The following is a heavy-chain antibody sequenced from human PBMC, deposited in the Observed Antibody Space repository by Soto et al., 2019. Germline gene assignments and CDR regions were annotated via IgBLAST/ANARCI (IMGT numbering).Heavy chain of an antibody. J-gene: IGHJ4*02. Sequence: ESGPTLVNPTQTLTLTCTFSGFSLSTSGVAVGWIRQPPGKALEWIALIYWDGEKRYSPSLKTSRTITKDTSKNQVVLSMTNMGHADTATYYCAHLSDLHFDYWGQGIPVTVSS. V-gene: IGHV2-5*02. CDR2: IYWDGEK. CDR1: GFSLSTSGVA. CDR3: AHLSDLHFDY. D-gene: IGHD3-16*02.